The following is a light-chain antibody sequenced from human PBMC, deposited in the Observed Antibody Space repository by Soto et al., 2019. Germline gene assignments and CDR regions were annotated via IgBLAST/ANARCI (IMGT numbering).Light chain of an antibody. J-gene: IGKJ4*01. V-gene: IGKV4-1*01. CDR2: WAS. CDR1: QSVLYNSNSKNY. CDR3: QQYYITPPHT. Sequence: DIVMTQSPDSLAVSLGERATINCKSSQSVLYNSNSKNYLAWYQQKPGQPPKLLIYWASTRQSGVPDRFSGSGSGTDFTLTISSLQAEDVAVYYCQQYYITPPHTFGGGTMVEIK.